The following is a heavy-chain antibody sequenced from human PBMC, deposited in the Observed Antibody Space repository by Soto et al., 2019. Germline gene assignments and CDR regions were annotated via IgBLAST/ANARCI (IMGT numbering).Heavy chain of an antibody. V-gene: IGHV1-2*02. J-gene: IGHJ4*02. Sequence: QVQLVQSGAEVKKPGASVKVSCKASGYTFTGYYMHWVRQAPGQGLEWMGWINPNSGGTNYAQKCQGRVTMTRDTSISTAYMELSRLSSDDTAVYYCARDRTRITMVRGVLGYWGQGTLVTVSS. CDR3: ARDRTRITMVRGVLGY. CDR2: INPNSGGT. CDR1: GYTFTGYY. D-gene: IGHD3-10*01.